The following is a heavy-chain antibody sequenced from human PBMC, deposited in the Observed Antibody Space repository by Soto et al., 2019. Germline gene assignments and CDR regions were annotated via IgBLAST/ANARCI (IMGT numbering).Heavy chain of an antibody. CDR1: GYTFTGYY. CDR2: INPNSGGT. V-gene: IGHV1-2*04. CDR3: ARSMIGEPVDY. D-gene: IGHD3-22*01. J-gene: IGHJ4*02. Sequence: ASVKVSCKASGYTFTGYYMHWVRQAPGQGLEWMGWINPNSGGTNYAQKFQGWVTMTRDTSISTAYMELSRLRSDDTAAYYCARSMIGEPVDYWGQGTLVTVSS.